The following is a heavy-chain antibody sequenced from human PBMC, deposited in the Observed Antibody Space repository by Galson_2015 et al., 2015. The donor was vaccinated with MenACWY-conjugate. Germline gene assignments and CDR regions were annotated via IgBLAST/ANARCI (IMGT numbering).Heavy chain of an antibody. J-gene: IGHJ4*02. V-gene: IGHV1-69*13. CDR3: ARPGVDDVLRIFSDD. CDR2: IIPVFHTT. CDR1: GDSFNTYS. Sequence: SVKVSCKASGDSFNTYSFNWIRQAPGQGPEWLGGIIPVFHTTDYAQRFQGRLTITADESTSTVYMELSSLRSDDTAIYYCARPGVDDVLRIFSDDWGQGTLVTGSS. D-gene: IGHD2-15*01.